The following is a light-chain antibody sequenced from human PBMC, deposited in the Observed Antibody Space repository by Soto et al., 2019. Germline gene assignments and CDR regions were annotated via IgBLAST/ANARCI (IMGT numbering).Light chain of an antibody. CDR2: TAS. CDR3: QHYHSVPWT. J-gene: IGKJ1*01. CDR1: QSINNY. Sequence: DIQMTQSPSSLSASVGDRVTITCRASQSINNYVNWYQQRPGEAPKVLIYTASNLQSGVPSRFSGCGSGTDFTLTISRLQHEDFATYYCQHYHSVPWTFGQGTKVEIK. V-gene: IGKV1-39*01.